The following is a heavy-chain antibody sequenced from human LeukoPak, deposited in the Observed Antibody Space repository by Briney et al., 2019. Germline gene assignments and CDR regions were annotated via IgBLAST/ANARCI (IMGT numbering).Heavy chain of an antibody. CDR1: GFTFSSYA. CDR3: ARVDCSSTSCYRHYYYGMDV. D-gene: IGHD2-2*02. CDR2: ISGSGGST. Sequence: PGGSLRLSCAASGFTFSSYAMSWVRQAPGKGLEWVSAISGSGGSTYYADSVKGRFTISRDNSKNTLYLQMNSLRAEDTAVYYCARVDCSSTSCYRHYYYGMDVWGQGTTVTVSS. J-gene: IGHJ6*02. V-gene: IGHV3-23*01.